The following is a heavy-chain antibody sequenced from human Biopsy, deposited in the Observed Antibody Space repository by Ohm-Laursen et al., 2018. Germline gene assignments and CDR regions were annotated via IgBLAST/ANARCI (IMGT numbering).Heavy chain of an antibody. Sequence: SQTLSLTCAVSGVSIRGYYWSWVRRPAGRGLGGIGRVYVGGSNNYNPSLRSRVSLPVDTSKNQFSLMLSGVTAADTAVYYCVSIFHTNNERRPFDMWGQGTMVAVSA. CDR3: VSIFHTNNERRPFDM. CDR1: GVSIRGYY. CDR2: VYVGGSN. J-gene: IGHJ3*02. D-gene: IGHD2-21*01. V-gene: IGHV4-4*07.